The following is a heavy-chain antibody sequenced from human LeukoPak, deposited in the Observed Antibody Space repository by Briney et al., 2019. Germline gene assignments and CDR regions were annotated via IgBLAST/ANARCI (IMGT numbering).Heavy chain of an antibody. CDR1: GFTFSDYY. J-gene: IGHJ6*02. Sequence: PGGSLRLSCAASGFTFSDYYMSWIRQAPGKGLEWVSYISSSGSTIYYAGSVKGRFTISRDNAKNSLYLQMNSLRAEDTAVYCCARDSEPYYDSSGSGMDVWGQGTTVTVSS. CDR3: ARDSEPYYDSSGSGMDV. CDR2: ISSSGSTI. D-gene: IGHD3-22*01. V-gene: IGHV3-11*01.